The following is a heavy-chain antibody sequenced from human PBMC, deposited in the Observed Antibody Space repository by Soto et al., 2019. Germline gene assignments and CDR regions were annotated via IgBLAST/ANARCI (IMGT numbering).Heavy chain of an antibody. CDR3: AYRALYSGSYWDGGYFDY. J-gene: IGHJ4*02. Sequence: QITLRESGPTRVRPTQTLSLTCTFSGFSLHTSGVGVGWIRQPPGKPLEWLALLYWDEDKRYTPSLKSRLSITKDTSENQVVLTMTKMDPVDTATYYCAYRALYSGSYWDGGYFDYWGQGTLITVSS. D-gene: IGHD1-26*01. CDR1: GFSLHTSGVG. CDR2: LYWDEDK. V-gene: IGHV2-5*02.